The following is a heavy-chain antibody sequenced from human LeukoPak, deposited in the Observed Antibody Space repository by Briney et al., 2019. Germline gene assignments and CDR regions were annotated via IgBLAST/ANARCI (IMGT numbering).Heavy chain of an antibody. V-gene: IGHV3-74*01. CDR2: INSDGSST. Sequence: PGGSLRLSCAASGFTFSSYWMHWVRQAPGKGLVWVSRINSDGSSTSYADSVKGRFTISRDNSKNTLYLQMNSLRAEDTAVYYCAKDPRGSSSWYWGDYWGQGTLVTVSS. CDR1: GFTFSSYW. CDR3: AKDPRGSSSWYWGDY. J-gene: IGHJ4*02. D-gene: IGHD6-13*01.